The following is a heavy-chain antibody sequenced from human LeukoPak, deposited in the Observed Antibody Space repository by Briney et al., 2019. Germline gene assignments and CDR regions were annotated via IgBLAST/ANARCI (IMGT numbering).Heavy chain of an antibody. CDR3: ARSENYIPEDCFDP. J-gene: IGHJ5*02. CDR2: ICYSGST. V-gene: IGHV4-39*01. CDR1: GGSVYSSSYC. Sequence: SETLSLTCSVSGGSVYSSSYCWRWIRQPPGKGLEWIGSICYSGSTFYNPSLKSRVTLSVDTSKNQFSLKLSCVTAADTAVYYCARSENYIPEDCFDPWGQGTLVTVSS. D-gene: IGHD5-24*01.